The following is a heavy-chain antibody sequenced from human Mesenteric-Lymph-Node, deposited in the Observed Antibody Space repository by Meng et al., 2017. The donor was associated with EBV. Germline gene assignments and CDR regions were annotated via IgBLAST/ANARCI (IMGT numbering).Heavy chain of an antibody. CDR1: AGTFSSHA. CDR3: ARGAATMPLEY. Sequence: LVPAGVEVTKPVSSEKVSCKSSAGTFSSHACSWVRQAPGQGLEWMGGIVPIFGTTTYAQKFQGRLTITADEATSTAHMELHGLRSDDTALYSCARGAATMPLEYWGQGALVTVSS. CDR2: IVPIFGTT. J-gene: IGHJ4*02. V-gene: IGHV1-69*01. D-gene: IGHD5-12*01.